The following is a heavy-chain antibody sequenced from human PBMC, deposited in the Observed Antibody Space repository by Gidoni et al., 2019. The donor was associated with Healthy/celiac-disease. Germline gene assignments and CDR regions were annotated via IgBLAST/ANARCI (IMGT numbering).Heavy chain of an antibody. J-gene: IGHJ4*02. CDR2: INHSGST. Sequence: QVQLQQWGAGLLKPSETLSLTCAVYGGSFSGYYWSWIRQPPGKGLEWIGEINHSGSTNYNPSLKSRVTISVDTSKNQFSLKLSSVTAADTAVYYCARGGGYSYGNWGQGTLVTVSS. D-gene: IGHD5-18*01. V-gene: IGHV4-34*01. CDR1: GGSFSGYY. CDR3: ARGGGYSYGN.